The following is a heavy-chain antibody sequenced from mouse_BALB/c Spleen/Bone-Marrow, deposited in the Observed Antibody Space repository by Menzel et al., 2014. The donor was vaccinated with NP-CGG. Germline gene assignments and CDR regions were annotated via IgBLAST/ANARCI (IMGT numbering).Heavy chain of an antibody. J-gene: IGHJ1*01. CDR3: ARDENYDIYWYFDV. V-gene: IGHV7-3*02. CDR1: GFTLTDYY. CDR2: IRNKANGYTA. Sequence: EVKLVESGGGLVEPGGSLRLSCATSGFTLTDYYMSWVRQTPGKALEWLGFIRNKANGYTADYSVSVKGRFTISRDNSQNILYLQMNTLRAEDSATYYCARDENYDIYWYFDVWGAGTTVTVSS. D-gene: IGHD1-1*01.